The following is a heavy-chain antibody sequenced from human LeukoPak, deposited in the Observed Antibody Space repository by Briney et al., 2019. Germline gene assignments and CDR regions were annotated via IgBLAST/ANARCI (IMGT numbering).Heavy chain of an antibody. V-gene: IGHV3-21*05. Sequence: GGSLRLSCAASGFTFSLYAMNWVRQAPGKGLEWVSYINDESSDIHYAGSVRGRFTISRDDARQTLYLQLSSLRVEDTAVYYCARDTFQPGLIDSWGQGPLVTVSS. J-gene: IGHJ4*02. CDR3: ARDTFQPGLIDS. D-gene: IGHD2-2*01. CDR2: INDESSDI. CDR1: GFTFSLYA.